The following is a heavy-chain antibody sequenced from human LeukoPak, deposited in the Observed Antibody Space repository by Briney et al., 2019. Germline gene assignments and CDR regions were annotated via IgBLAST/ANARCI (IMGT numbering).Heavy chain of an antibody. CDR3: TKRTYDFYGMDV. CDR1: GFTFSGSA. J-gene: IGHJ6*02. D-gene: IGHD3-3*01. Sequence: GGSLRLSCAASGFTFSGSAMPWVRQASGKGLEWVGRIRSKANSYATAYAASVKGMFTISRDDSNNTAYLQMNSLKTEDTAVYYCTKRTYDFYGMDVGGQGTTVTVSS. V-gene: IGHV3-73*01. CDR2: IRSKANSYAT.